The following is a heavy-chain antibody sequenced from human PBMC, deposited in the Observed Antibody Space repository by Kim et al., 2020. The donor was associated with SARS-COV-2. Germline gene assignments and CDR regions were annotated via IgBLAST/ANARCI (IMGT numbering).Heavy chain of an antibody. CDR3: ARGPRYSSGWYRVVVGRSWYFNL. J-gene: IGHJ2*01. Sequence: GESLKISCKGSGYSFTSYWIGWVRQMPGKGLEWMGIIYPGDSDTRYSPSFQGQVTISADKSISTAYLQWSSLKASDTAMYYCARGPRYSSGWYRVVVGRSWYFNLWGRCTLVTVS. D-gene: IGHD6-19*01. CDR1: GYSFTSYW. CDR2: IYPGDSDT. V-gene: IGHV5-51*01.